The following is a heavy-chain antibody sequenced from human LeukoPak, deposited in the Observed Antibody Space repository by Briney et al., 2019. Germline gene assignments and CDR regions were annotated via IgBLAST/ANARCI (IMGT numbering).Heavy chain of an antibody. Sequence: SQTLSLTCAVSGGSISSGGYSWSWLRQPPGKGLEWIGYIYHSGSTYYNPSLKSRVTISVDRSKNQFSLKLSSVTAADAAVYYCARVGDSSGKNYYGMDVWGQGTTVTVSS. CDR2: IYHSGST. J-gene: IGHJ6*02. CDR3: ARVGDSSGKNYYGMDV. D-gene: IGHD3-22*01. V-gene: IGHV4-30-2*01. CDR1: GGSISSGGYS.